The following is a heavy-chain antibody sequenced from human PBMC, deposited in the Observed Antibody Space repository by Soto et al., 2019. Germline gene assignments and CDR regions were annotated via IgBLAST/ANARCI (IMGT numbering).Heavy chain of an antibody. V-gene: IGHV3-23*01. D-gene: IGHD3-10*01. CDR3: VKDRTRIIMLRGVKDHGMDV. Sequence: GGSLRLSCEASGFSFSSYAMTWVRQAPGKGLEWVSVISGSGGTTYYADSVKGRFTISRDNSKNTLYLQMYSLRAEDTAVYYCVKDRTRIIMLRGVKDHGMDVWGQGTTVTSP. CDR1: GFSFSSYA. CDR2: ISGSGGTT. J-gene: IGHJ6*02.